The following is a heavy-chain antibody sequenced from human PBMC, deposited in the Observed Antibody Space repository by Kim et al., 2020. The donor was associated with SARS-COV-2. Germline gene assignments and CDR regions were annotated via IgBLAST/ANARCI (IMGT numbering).Heavy chain of an antibody. V-gene: IGHV4-31*02. Sequence: LTSRLTISVDTSKNQFSLKLSSVTAADTAVYFCARWNNAAGTTRVGYYFDFWGQGTLVAVSS. J-gene: IGHJ4*02. CDR3: ARWNNAAGTTRVGYYFDF. D-gene: IGHD1-1*01.